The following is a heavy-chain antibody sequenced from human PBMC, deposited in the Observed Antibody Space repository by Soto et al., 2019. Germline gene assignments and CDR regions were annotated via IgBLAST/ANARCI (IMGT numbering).Heavy chain of an antibody. CDR2: IYYSGST. D-gene: IGHD6-19*01. J-gene: IGHJ2*01. CDR1: GGSISSSSYY. Sequence: QLQLQESGPGLVKPSETLSLTCTVSGGSISSSSYYWGWIRQPPGKGLEWIGSIYYSGSTYYNPSLKSRVTISVDTSKNQFSLKLSSVTAADTAVYYCAATPRYSSGWDDWYFDLWGRGTLVTVSS. CDR3: AATPRYSSGWDDWYFDL. V-gene: IGHV4-39*01.